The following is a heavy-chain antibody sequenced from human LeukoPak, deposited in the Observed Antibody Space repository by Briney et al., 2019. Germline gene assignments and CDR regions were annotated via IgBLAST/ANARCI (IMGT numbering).Heavy chain of an antibody. Sequence: GGSLRLSCAASGFTLSDYNMNGVHQAPGKGLEWVPYITNSGTTIHYADSVKGRFTISRDNAKNSLYLQMNSLRAEDTAVYYCARSIGLTGGGVDVWGQGTTVTVSS. CDR2: ITNSGTTI. CDR3: ARSIGLTGGGVDV. J-gene: IGHJ6*02. CDR1: GFTLSDYN. V-gene: IGHV3-11*01. D-gene: IGHD3-9*01.